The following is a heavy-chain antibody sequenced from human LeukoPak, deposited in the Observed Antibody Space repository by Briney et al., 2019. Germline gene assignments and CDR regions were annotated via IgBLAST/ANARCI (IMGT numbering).Heavy chain of an antibody. D-gene: IGHD3-3*01. CDR1: GGSISSSSYY. CDR3: AREPQYYDFWSGSPSYYYYGMDV. V-gene: IGHV4-39*02. J-gene: IGHJ6*02. Sequence: PSETLSLTCTVSGGSISSSSYYWGWIRQPPGKGLEWIGSIYYSGSTYYNPSLKSRVTISVDTSKNQFSLKLSSVTAADTAVYYCAREPQYYDFWSGSPSYYYYGMDVWGQGTTVTVSS. CDR2: IYYSGST.